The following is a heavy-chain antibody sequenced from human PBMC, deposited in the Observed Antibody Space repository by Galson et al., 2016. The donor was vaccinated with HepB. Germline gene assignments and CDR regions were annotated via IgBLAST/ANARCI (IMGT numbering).Heavy chain of an antibody. V-gene: IGHV1-69*13. Sequence: SVKVSCKASGGTFSSFAINWVRQAPGQGLEWMGGIIPMFGTPNHAQKFRGRVTITADESTSTAHMELSSLRSQDTAVYFCASHTRGQYDSGRYDFNYWGQGTLVTVSS. CDR1: GGTFSSFA. CDR2: IIPMFGTP. CDR3: ASHTRGQYDSGRYDFNY. J-gene: IGHJ4*02. D-gene: IGHD3-10*01.